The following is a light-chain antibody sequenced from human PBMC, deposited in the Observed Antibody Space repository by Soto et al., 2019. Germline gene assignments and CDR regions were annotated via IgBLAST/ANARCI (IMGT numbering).Light chain of an antibody. J-gene: IGLJ1*01. CDR3: QSYDSTLDARYV. CDR2: GDS. Sequence: QPVLTQPPSVSGAPGQRVTISCTGSGSNIGAGYDVHWYQYRPGTAPKLLVFGDSHRPSGVPDRFSGSKSGTSASLAITGLQAEDEGDYYCQSYDSTLDARYVFGTGTKVTVL. CDR1: GSNIGAGYD. V-gene: IGLV1-40*01.